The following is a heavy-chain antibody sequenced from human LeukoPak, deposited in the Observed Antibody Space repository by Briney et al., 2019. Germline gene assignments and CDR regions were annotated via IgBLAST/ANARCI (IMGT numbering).Heavy chain of an antibody. V-gene: IGHV3-53*01. D-gene: IGHD3-16*01. CDR2: IYSGGST. CDR3: ARLGELTFFDY. Sequence: QPGGSLRLSCAASGFTVSSNYMSWVRQAPGKGLEWVAVIYSGGSTYYADSVKGRFTISRDNSKNTLYLQMNRLRAEDTAVYYCARLGELTFFDYWGQGTLVTVSS. J-gene: IGHJ4*02. CDR1: GFTVSSNY.